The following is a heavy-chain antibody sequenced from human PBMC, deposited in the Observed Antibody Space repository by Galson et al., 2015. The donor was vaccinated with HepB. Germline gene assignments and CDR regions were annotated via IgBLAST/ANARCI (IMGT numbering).Heavy chain of an antibody. CDR3: ARDTSYGDTSLCY. Sequence: SVKVSCKAFGYNSPNYGISWVRQAPGQGLEWMGWISSYNGNTKYAEKLQGRVTMTTDTSTSTVYMDLRSLRSDDTAVYYCARDTSYGDTSLCYWGQGTLVTVSS. V-gene: IGHV1-18*01. CDR2: ISSYNGNT. D-gene: IGHD4-17*01. J-gene: IGHJ4*02. CDR1: GYNSPNYG.